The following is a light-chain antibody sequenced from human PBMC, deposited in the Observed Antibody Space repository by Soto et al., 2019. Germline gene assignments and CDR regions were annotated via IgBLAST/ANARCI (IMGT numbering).Light chain of an antibody. CDR1: QTISSC. CDR3: QNYNSYPHA. CDR2: TAS. J-gene: IGKJ1*01. Sequence: DIQMTQSPSSLSASVGDRVTITCRASQTISSCLAWYQQKPGKAPNLLIYTASTLQSGVPSRFSGSGSGTEFTLTISSLQPEDVATYYCQNYNSYPHAFGRGTKVELK. V-gene: IGKV1-5*03.